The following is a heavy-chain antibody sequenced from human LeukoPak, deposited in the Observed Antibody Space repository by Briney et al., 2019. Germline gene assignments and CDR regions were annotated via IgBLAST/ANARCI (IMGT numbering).Heavy chain of an antibody. CDR2: INPNSGGT. CDR1: GYTFTGYY. V-gene: IGHV1-2*02. D-gene: IGHD4-23*01. CDR3: ARSDFGGNSSPMF. Sequence: ASVKVSCKASGYTFTGYYMHWVRQAPGQGLEWMGWINPNSGGTNYAQKFQGRVTMTRDTSISTVYMELTSLTSEDTAFYYCARSDFGGNSSPMFWGQGTLVTVSS. J-gene: IGHJ4*02.